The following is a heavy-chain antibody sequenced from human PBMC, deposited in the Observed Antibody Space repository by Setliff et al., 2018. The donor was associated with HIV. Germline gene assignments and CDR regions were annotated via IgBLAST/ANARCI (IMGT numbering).Heavy chain of an antibody. CDR2: INHSGSP. D-gene: IGHD6-13*01. CDR3: ARGRGSSSSWPIDY. V-gene: IGHV4-34*01. J-gene: IGHJ4*02. Sequence: SETLSLTCAVYGGSFSGYYWSWIRQPPGKGLEWIGEINHSGSPNYSPSLKSRVTISVDTSKNQFSLKLSSVTAADTAVYFCARGRGSSSSWPIDYWGQGTLVTVSS. CDR1: GGSFSGYY.